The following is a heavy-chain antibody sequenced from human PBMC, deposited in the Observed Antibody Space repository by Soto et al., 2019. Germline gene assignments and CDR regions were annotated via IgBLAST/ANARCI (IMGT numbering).Heavy chain of an antibody. D-gene: IGHD3-3*02. V-gene: IGHV1-69*13. J-gene: IGHJ4*02. CDR1: GGTFSSYA. CDR2: IIPIFGTA. Sequence: SVKVSCKASGGTFSSYAISWVRQAPGQGLEWMGGIIPIFGTANYAQKFQGRVTITADESTSTAYMELSSLRSEDTAVYYCAILQPIFGVVVAPFDSWGQGTLVTVSS. CDR3: AILQPIFGVVVAPFDS.